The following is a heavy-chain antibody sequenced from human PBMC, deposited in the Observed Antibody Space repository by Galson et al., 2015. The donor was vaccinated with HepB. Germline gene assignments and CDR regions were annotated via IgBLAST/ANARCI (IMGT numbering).Heavy chain of an antibody. CDR3: AREVGSGYDYDLDY. D-gene: IGHD5-12*01. Sequence: TSYYMHWVRQAPGQRPEWMGIINPSGGSTTYAQKFQGRVTMTRDTSTSTVYMELSSLRSEDTAVYYCAREVGSGYDYDLDYWGQGTLVTVSS. CDR2: INPSGGST. V-gene: IGHV1-46*01. CDR1: TSYY. J-gene: IGHJ4*02.